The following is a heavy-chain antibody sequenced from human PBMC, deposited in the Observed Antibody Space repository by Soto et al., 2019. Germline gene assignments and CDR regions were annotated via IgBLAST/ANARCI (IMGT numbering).Heavy chain of an antibody. Sequence: QVQLVQSGAEVKKPGSSVKVSCKASGGTFSSYAISWVRQAPGQGLEWRGGIIPIFGTANYAQKFQGRVTITADESTSTAYMELSSLRSEDTAVYYCARERGYYYGSGSYFDYWGQGTLVTVSS. V-gene: IGHV1-69*01. CDR2: IIPIFGTA. D-gene: IGHD3-10*01. J-gene: IGHJ4*02. CDR1: GGTFSSYA. CDR3: ARERGYYYGSGSYFDY.